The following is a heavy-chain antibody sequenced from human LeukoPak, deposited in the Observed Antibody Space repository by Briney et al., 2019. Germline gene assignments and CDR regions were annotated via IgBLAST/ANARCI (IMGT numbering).Heavy chain of an antibody. V-gene: IGHV1-46*01. J-gene: IGHJ4*02. D-gene: IGHD3-16*02. CDR1: GYTFTSYY. CDR3: ARDFADYVWGSYRSPPRYYSDY. CDR2: INPSGGST. Sequence: GASVKVSCKASGYTFTSYYMHWVRQAPGQGLEWMGIINPSGGSTSYAQKFQGRVTMPRDTSTSTVYMELSSLRSEDTAVYYCARDFADYVWGSYRSPPRYYSDYWGQGTLVTVSS.